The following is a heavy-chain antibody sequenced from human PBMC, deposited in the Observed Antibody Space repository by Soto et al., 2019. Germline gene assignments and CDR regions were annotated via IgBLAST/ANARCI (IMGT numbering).Heavy chain of an antibody. CDR2: ISGSGGST. CDR1: GFTFSSYA. V-gene: IGHV3-23*01. Sequence: EVRLLESGGGLVHPGGSLRLSCAASGFTFSSYAMSWVRQAPGKGLEWVSAISGSGGSTYYADSVKGRFTISRDNSKNTLYLQMNSLRAEDTAVYYCAKDPRGSGWYSPSGLLDYWGQGTLVTVSS. D-gene: IGHD6-19*01. CDR3: AKDPRGSGWYSPSGLLDY. J-gene: IGHJ4*02.